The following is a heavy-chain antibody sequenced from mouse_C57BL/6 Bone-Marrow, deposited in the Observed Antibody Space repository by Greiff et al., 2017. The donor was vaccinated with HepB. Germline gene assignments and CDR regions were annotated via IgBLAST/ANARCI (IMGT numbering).Heavy chain of an antibody. CDR1: GYAFTNYL. Sequence: LQESGAELVRPGTSVKVSCKASGYAFTNYLIEWVKQRPGQGLEWIGVINPGSGGTNYNEKFKGKATLTADKSSSTAYMQLSSLTSEDSAVYFCARDYYGSSYGAMDYWGQGTSVTVSS. CDR2: INPGSGGT. J-gene: IGHJ4*01. D-gene: IGHD1-1*01. V-gene: IGHV1-54*01. CDR3: ARDYYGSSYGAMDY.